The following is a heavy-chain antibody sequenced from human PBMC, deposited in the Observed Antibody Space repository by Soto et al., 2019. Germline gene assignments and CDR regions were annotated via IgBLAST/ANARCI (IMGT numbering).Heavy chain of an antibody. J-gene: IGHJ6*02. D-gene: IGHD6-13*01. CDR3: ARDHGGSTWFVGVYYFFGMDV. Sequence: EVQLVESGGDLVQPGGSLRLSCAASGFIFSDYTMTWVRQAPGRGLEFVSHISSSGDAIFYAESVKGRFTVSRDNAKKSLSLQMNSLRDDDTAVYFCARDHGGSTWFVGVYYFFGMDVWGQGTEVTVSS. CDR2: ISSSGDAI. V-gene: IGHV3-48*02. CDR1: GFIFSDYT.